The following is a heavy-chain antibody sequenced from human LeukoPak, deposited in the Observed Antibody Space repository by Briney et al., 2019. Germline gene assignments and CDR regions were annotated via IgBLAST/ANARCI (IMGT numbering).Heavy chain of an antibody. V-gene: IGHV4-34*08. Sequence: SETLYLTCAVYGGTFSGYYWSWIRQPPGKGLEWMGEINHSESTNYNPSLKSRVTISVDTSKNQLSLKLSTVNAADTAVYYCATDDSSGYYYGNEYFQLWGQGTVVPV. D-gene: IGHD3-22*01. J-gene: IGHJ1*01. CDR3: ATDDSSGYYYGNEYFQL. CDR2: INHSEST. CDR1: GGTFSGYY.